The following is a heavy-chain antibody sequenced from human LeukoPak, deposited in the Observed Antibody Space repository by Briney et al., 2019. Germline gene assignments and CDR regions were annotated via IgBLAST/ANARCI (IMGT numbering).Heavy chain of an antibody. Sequence: GGSLRLSCAASGNYWMHWVRQAPGEGLVWVSHINGDGNWTTYADSVKGRFTISKDNAKNTVYLQMNNLRAEDTAVYYCVSFYETYWGRGTLVTVSS. CDR2: INGDGNWT. CDR1: GNYW. D-gene: IGHD2-2*01. J-gene: IGHJ4*02. CDR3: VSFYETY. V-gene: IGHV3-74*01.